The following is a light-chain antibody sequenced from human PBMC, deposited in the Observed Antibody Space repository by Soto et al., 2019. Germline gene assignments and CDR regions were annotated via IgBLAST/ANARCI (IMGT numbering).Light chain of an antibody. CDR3: SSYTSSIYYV. Sequence: QSVLTQSASVSGSPGQSITISCTGTSSDVGGYNYVSWYQQHPGKAPKLMIYEVSNRPSGVSNRFSGSKSGNTASLTISGLQAEDEADYYCSSYTSSIYYVFGTGTKVTVL. CDR1: SSDVGGYNY. V-gene: IGLV2-14*01. J-gene: IGLJ1*01. CDR2: EVS.